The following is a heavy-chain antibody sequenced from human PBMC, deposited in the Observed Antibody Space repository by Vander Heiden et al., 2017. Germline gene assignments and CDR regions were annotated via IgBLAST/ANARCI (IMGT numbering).Heavy chain of an antibody. CDR2: ISSSSSTI. D-gene: IGHD3-22*01. CDR3: ARDRGYYDSSETFDY. CDR1: GFTFSSNS. J-gene: IGHJ4*02. Sequence: EVQLVESGGGLVQPGGSLRLSCSVSGFTFSSNSMNWVRQAPGKGLEWVSYISSSSSTIYYADSVKGRFTISRDNAKNSLYLQMNSLRDEDTAVYYCARDRGYYDSSETFDYWGQGTLVTVSS. V-gene: IGHV3-48*02.